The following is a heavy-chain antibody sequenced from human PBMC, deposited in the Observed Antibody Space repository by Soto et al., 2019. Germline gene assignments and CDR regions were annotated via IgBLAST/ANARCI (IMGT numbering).Heavy chain of an antibody. V-gene: IGHV5-10-1*01. Sequence: LGESLKISCKGSGYSFTSYWISWVRQMPGKGLEWMGRIDPSDSYTNYSPSFQGHVTISADKSISTAYLQWSSLKASDTAMYYCARHRYYYDSSGQLYGMDVWGQGPTVTVSS. CDR1: GYSFTSYW. CDR3: ARHRYYYDSSGQLYGMDV. J-gene: IGHJ6*02. D-gene: IGHD3-22*01. CDR2: IDPSDSYT.